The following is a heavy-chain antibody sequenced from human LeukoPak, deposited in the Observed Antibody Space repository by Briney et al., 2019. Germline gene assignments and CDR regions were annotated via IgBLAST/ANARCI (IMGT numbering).Heavy chain of an antibody. V-gene: IGHV3-7*01. CDR2: IKQDGSEK. J-gene: IGHJ4*02. Sequence: GGSLRLSCAASGFTFNSYWMSWVRQAPGKGLEWVANIKQDGSEKYYVDSVKSRFTISRDNAKNSLYLQMNSLRAEDTAVYYCARDKSVYYDTSGSRFDYWGQGTLVTVSS. D-gene: IGHD3-22*01. CDR3: ARDKSVYYDTSGSRFDY. CDR1: GFTFNSYW.